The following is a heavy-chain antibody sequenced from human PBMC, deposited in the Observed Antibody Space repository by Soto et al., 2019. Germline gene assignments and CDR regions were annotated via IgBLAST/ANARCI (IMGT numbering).Heavy chain of an antibody. J-gene: IGHJ4*02. CDR1: GGSISSGYYS. Sequence: QVQLQESGPGLVKPSEILSLTCTVSGGSISSGYYSWTWIRQPPGKGLEWIGSLFHNGNIFYNASRKSRVTIRVDTSKNQLSLSLSPVTPTDTAMYYCFGGDGHIRGYRGRGTLVTVSS. CDR3: FGGDGHIRGY. CDR2: LFHNGNI. V-gene: IGHV4-39*01. D-gene: IGHD2-21*01.